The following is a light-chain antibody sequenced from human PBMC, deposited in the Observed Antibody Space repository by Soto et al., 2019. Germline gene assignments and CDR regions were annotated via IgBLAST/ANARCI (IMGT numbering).Light chain of an antibody. Sequence: QPVLTQSSSASACLGSSVELTCTLSSGHSGYIIAWHQQQPGKAPRYLMKLEGSGSYNKGSGVPDRFSGSSSGTDRYLTISNLQFEDEADYYCETWDSNIHWVFGGGTKVTVL. CDR2: LEGSGSY. CDR1: SGHSGYI. J-gene: IGLJ3*02. V-gene: IGLV4-60*02. CDR3: ETWDSNIHWV.